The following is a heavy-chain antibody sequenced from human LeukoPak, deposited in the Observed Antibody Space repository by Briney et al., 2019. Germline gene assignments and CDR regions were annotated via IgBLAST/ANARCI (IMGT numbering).Heavy chain of an antibody. D-gene: IGHD3-22*01. CDR2: IYYSGST. J-gene: IGHJ4*02. V-gene: IGHV4-59*01. CDR1: GGSISSYY. Sequence: SETLSLTCTVSGGSISSYYWSWIRQPPGKGLEWIGYIYYSGSTNYNPSLKSRVTISVDTSKNQFSLKLSSVTAADTAVYHCARGLYYYDSSGYRYWGQGTLVTVSS. CDR3: ARGLYYYDSSGYRY.